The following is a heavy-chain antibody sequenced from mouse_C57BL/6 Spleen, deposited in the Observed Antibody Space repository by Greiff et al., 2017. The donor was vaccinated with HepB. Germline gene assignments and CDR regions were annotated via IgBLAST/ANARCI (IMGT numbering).Heavy chain of an antibody. Sequence: VHLVESGAELVKPGASVKISCKASGYAFSSYWMNWVKQRPGKGLEWIGQIYPGDGDTNYNGKFKGKATLTADKSSSTAYMQLSSLTSEDSAVYFCARSPPYGNYVYFDVWGTGTTVTVSS. V-gene: IGHV1-80*01. J-gene: IGHJ1*03. D-gene: IGHD2-1*01. CDR1: GYAFSSYW. CDR3: ARSPPYGNYVYFDV. CDR2: IYPGDGDT.